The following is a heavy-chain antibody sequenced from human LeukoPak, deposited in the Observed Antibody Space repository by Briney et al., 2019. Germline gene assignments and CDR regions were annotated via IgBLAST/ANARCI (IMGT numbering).Heavy chain of an antibody. D-gene: IGHD3-3*01. CDR3: ARDPGVVAFHYFDY. V-gene: IGHV3-23*01. CDR1: GFTFSSHA. Sequence: PGGSLRLSCAASGFTFSSHAMGWVRQAPGKGREWVSAIGGSGGRTYYADSVNGRFTISRDNSKNTLYLQMNSLRAEDTALYYCARDPGVVAFHYFDYWGQGTLVTVSS. CDR2: IGGSGGRT. J-gene: IGHJ4*02.